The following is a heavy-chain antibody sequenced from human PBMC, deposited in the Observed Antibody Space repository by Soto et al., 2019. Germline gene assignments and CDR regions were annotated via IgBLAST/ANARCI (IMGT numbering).Heavy chain of an antibody. Sequence: QVQLVQSGAEVKKPGSSVKVSCKASGGTFSSYTISWVRQAPGQGLEWMGRMIPILGIGNYAQKCQGRVTITADKSASTAYMELSSLRAEDTAVYYWARDVRGSSINWGQGTLVTVSS. CDR3: ARDVRGSSIN. CDR1: GGTFSSYT. D-gene: IGHD2-15*01. CDR2: MIPILGIG. J-gene: IGHJ4*02. V-gene: IGHV1-69*08.